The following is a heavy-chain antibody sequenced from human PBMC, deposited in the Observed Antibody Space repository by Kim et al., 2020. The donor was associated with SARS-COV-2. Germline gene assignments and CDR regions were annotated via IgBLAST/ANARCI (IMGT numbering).Heavy chain of an antibody. CDR1: GGSISSYY. CDR2: IYYSGST. D-gene: IGHD3-10*01. Sequence: SETLSLTCTVSGGSISSYYWSWIRQPPGKGLEWIGYIYYSGSTNYNPSLKSRVTISVDTSKNQFSLKLSSVTAADTAVYYCARERSITMVRGVLGGVYWYFDLWGRGTLVTVSS. V-gene: IGHV4-59*01. J-gene: IGHJ2*01. CDR3: ARERSITMVRGVLGGVYWYFDL.